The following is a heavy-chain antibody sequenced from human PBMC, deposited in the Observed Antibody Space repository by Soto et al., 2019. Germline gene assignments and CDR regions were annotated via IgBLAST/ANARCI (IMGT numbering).Heavy chain of an antibody. D-gene: IGHD3-22*01. CDR1: GFTFGDYA. V-gene: IGHV3-49*03. J-gene: IGHJ5*02. CDR2: IRSKAYGGTT. CDR3: STNYYDSSGYDNWFDP. Sequence: GSVRLSCTASGFTFGDYAMSWFRQAPGKGPEWVGFIRSKAYGGTTEYAASVKGRFTISRDDSKSIAYLQMNSLKTEDTAVYYCSTNYYDSSGYDNWFDPWGQGTLVTVSS.